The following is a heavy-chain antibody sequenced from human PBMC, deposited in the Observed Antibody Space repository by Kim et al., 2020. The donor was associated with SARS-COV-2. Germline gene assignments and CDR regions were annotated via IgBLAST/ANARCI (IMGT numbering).Heavy chain of an antibody. CDR3: AKGAEDD. V-gene: IGHV3-23*01. D-gene: IGHD2-15*01. J-gene: IGHJ4*02. CDR1: GFRFSSYA. Sequence: GGSLRLSCVGSGFRFSSYAMTWVRQAPGKGLEWVSSIHSGGGAYYGGSVKGRFSISRDNARNTLFLQMNSLRAEDTAVYYCAKGAEDDWGQGTLVTVSS. CDR2: IHSGGGA.